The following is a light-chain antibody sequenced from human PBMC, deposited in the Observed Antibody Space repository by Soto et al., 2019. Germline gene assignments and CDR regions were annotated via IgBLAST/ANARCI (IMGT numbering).Light chain of an antibody. V-gene: IGKV3-15*01. CDR3: QPSNNWPSP. CDR2: GAS. J-gene: IGKJ2*01. Sequence: EIVMTQSPATLSVSPGERATLSCRASQSVRSNLAWYQQKPGQAPSLLIYGASTRATGIPARFSGSGSGTEFTLTFRILQSEHVALYYCQPSNNWPSPFCQGNTLEI. CDR1: QSVRSN.